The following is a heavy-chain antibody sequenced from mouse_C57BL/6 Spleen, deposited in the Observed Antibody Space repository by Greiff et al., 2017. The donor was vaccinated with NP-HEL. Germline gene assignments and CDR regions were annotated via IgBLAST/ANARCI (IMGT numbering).Heavy chain of an antibody. Sequence: LVEPGDSVKISCKASGYSFTGYFMNWVMQSHGKSLEWIGRINPYNGDTFYNQKFKGKATLTVDKSSSTAHMELRSLTSEDSAVYYCARGVYDYDGYAMDYWGQGTSVTVSS. CDR1: GYSFTGYF. CDR2: INPYNGDT. V-gene: IGHV1-20*01. J-gene: IGHJ4*01. CDR3: ARGVYDYDGYAMDY. D-gene: IGHD2-4*01.